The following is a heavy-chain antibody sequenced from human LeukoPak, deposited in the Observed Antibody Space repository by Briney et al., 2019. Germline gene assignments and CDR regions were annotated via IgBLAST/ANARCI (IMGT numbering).Heavy chain of an antibody. CDR2: IIPILDIT. V-gene: IGHV1-69*10. CDR1: GGTFSSHA. J-gene: IGHJ6*03. D-gene: IGHD2-15*01. CDR3: ARDIGYCSGGICLRAYYYMDV. Sequence: SVKVSCKASGGTFSSHAMSWVRQAPGQGLEWMGGIIPILDITNYAQKFQGRVTITADKSTGTAYMELSSLRSEDTAVYYCARDIGYCSGGICLRAYYYMDVWGKGTTVTVSS.